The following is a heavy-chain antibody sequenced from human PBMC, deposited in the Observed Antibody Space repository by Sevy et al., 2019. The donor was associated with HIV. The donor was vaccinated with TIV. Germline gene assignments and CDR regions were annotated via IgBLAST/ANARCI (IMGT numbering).Heavy chain of an antibody. CDR1: GFTFSSYA. J-gene: IGHJ4*02. CDR2: ISYDGSNK. D-gene: IGHD3-22*01. CDR3: ARDRDTMIVVVSLDY. V-gene: IGHV3-30*04. Sequence: GGSLRLSCAASGFTFSSYAMHWVRQAPGKGLEWVAVISYDGSNKYYADSVKGRFTISRDISKNTLYLQMNSLRAEDTAVYYCARDRDTMIVVVSLDYWGQGTLVTVSS.